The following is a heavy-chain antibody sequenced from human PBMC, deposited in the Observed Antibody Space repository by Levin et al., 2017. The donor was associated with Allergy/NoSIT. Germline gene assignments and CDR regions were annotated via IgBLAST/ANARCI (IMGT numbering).Heavy chain of an antibody. J-gene: IGHJ4*02. CDR2: ISTSSTTI. CDR3: ARGDIDY. Sequence: GGSLRLSCAASGFTFSSYSMNWVRQTPGKGLEFISYISTSSTTIYYADSVKGRFTISRDNAKNSLYLQMNSLRVEDTAVYYCARGDIDYWGQGTLVTVSS. CDR1: GFTFSSYS. V-gene: IGHV3-48*01. D-gene: IGHD5-24*01.